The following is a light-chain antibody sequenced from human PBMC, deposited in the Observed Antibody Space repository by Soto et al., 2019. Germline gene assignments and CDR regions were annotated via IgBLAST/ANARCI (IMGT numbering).Light chain of an antibody. CDR3: SSYTSNSTLYV. CDR2: DVS. J-gene: IGLJ1*01. CDR1: SSDVGGYNC. Sequence: QSVLTQPASVSGSPGQSITISCTGTSSDVGGYNCVSWYQQHPGKAPKLMIYDVSNRPSGVSNRFSGSKSGNTASMTISGLQAENEADYYCSSYTSNSTLYVFGTGTKLTVL. V-gene: IGLV2-14*01.